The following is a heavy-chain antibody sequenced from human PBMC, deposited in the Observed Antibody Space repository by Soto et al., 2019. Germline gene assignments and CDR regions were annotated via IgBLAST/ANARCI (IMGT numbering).Heavy chain of an antibody. J-gene: IGHJ6*02. V-gene: IGHV5-10-1*01. Sequence: PGESLMISCQGSGYSFTTHWITWVRQAPGKGLEWMGRIDSSNYYINYSPSFQGHVTISVDRSISTTYLQWSRPEASDNAIYFCARRLSGPKEEYNAYNFYGLDVWGQGTKVTVPS. CDR1: GYSFTTHW. CDR2: IDSSNYYI. CDR3: ARRLSGPKEEYNAYNFYGLDV. D-gene: IGHD1-1*01.